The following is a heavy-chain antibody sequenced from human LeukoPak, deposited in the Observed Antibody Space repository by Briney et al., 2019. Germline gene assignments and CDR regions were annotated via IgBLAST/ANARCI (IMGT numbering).Heavy chain of an antibody. Sequence: PSETLSLTCTVSGGSISSYYWSWIRQPAGKGLEWIARIYTSGSTNYNPSLKSRVTMSVDTSKNQFSLKLSSVTAADTAVYYCARVGIAVAGSGFDIWGPGTMVTVSS. D-gene: IGHD6-19*01. V-gene: IGHV4-4*07. J-gene: IGHJ3*02. CDR2: IYTSGST. CDR3: ARVGIAVAGSGFDI. CDR1: GGSISSYY.